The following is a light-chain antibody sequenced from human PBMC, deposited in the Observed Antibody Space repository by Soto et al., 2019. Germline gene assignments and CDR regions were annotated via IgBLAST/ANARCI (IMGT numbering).Light chain of an antibody. J-gene: IGLJ1*01. CDR2: EVT. CDR1: SSDVGGCNY. CDR3: SSYTSSTFYV. V-gene: IGLV2-14*01. Sequence: QSVPTQPASVSVSPGQSITVSCTRTSSDVGGCNYVSWYQQHAGKAPKLMIYEVTNRPSGVSNRFSGSKSGNTASLTISGLQAEDETDYYCSSYTSSTFYVFGTGTKVTV.